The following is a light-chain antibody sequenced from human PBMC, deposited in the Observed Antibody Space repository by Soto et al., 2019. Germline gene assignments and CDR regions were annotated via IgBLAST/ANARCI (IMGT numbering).Light chain of an antibody. Sequence: EIVMTQSPATLSLSPGERATLSCRASQSVSSYLAWYQQKPGQAPRLLIYGASNRATGIPDRFSGSGSGTDFTLTISRLEPEDFAVYYCHQSNDWWTFGQGTKVDIK. CDR3: HQSNDWWT. J-gene: IGKJ1*01. CDR2: GAS. CDR1: QSVSSY. V-gene: IGKV3D-15*01.